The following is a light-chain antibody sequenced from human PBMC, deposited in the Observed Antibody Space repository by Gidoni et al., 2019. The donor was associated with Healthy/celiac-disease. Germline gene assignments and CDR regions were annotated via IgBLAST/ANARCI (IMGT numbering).Light chain of an antibody. Sequence: DIQMTQSPSTLSASVGDRVTITCRASQSISSWLAWYQQKPGKAPKLLIYKASSLESGVPSRFSGSGSGTEFTLTISSLQPEDFATYYCQQYNSYPYTFGQGIKLEIK. CDR3: QQYNSYPYT. V-gene: IGKV1-5*03. CDR1: QSISSW. CDR2: KAS. J-gene: IGKJ2*01.